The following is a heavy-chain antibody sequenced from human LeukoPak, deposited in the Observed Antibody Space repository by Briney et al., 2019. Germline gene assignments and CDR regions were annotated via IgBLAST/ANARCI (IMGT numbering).Heavy chain of an antibody. V-gene: IGHV1-2*02. Sequence: ASVKVSFKASGYTFTGYYIHWVRQAPGQGLEWMGWINPTSGDTNYVQKFQGRVTITRDTSISTAYMELSSMRSDDTAVYYCARGDGDGPARRAFDIWGQGTMVTVSS. J-gene: IGHJ3*02. CDR1: GYTFTGYY. D-gene: IGHD7-27*01. CDR2: INPTSGDT. CDR3: ARGDGDGPARRAFDI.